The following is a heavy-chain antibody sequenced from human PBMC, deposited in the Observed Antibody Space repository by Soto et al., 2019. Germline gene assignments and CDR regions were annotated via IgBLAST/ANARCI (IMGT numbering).Heavy chain of an antibody. V-gene: IGHV4-30-2*01. D-gene: IGHD5-18*01. J-gene: IGHJ3*01. Sequence: QLHLQESGSGLVKPSQTLSLTCAVSGGSISSSPYSWSWIRQPPGQGLEWIGYILQSGSAYYNPSLQSRATISVDTSKNQFSLNLSSMTAGDTAVYYCASTGSRYGANALYLWGQGTIVTVSS. CDR3: ASTGSRYGANALYL. CDR1: GGSISSSPYS. CDR2: ILQSGSA.